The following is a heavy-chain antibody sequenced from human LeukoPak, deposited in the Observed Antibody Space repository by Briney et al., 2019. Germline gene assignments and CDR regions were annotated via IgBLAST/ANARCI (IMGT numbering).Heavy chain of an antibody. CDR3: ATGGGYVDAFDI. CDR2: IIPILSQT. CDR1: GGTFGTFS. Sequence: SVKVSCKASGGTFGTFSINWVRQAPGQGLEWMGRIIPILSQTNNAQKFQGRVSITADEFTSTAYMDLSSLRSEDTAVYYCATGGGYVDAFDIWGQGTMVTVSS. D-gene: IGHD5-12*01. V-gene: IGHV1-69*11. J-gene: IGHJ3*02.